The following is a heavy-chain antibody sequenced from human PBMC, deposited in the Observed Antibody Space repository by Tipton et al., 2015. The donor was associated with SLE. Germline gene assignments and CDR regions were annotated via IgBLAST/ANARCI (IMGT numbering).Heavy chain of an antibody. Sequence: AVSGFTFDDHNMHWVRQAPGKGLEWVSSISWNSGFIGYADSVKGRFTISRDNAKNSLYLQMNSLRAEDTALYYCAVSTGDRLYYYYYMDVWGKGTTVTVSS. CDR1: GFTFDDHN. CDR3: AVSTGDRLYYYYYMDV. CDR2: ISWNSGFI. V-gene: IGHV3-9*01. J-gene: IGHJ6*03. D-gene: IGHD7-27*01.